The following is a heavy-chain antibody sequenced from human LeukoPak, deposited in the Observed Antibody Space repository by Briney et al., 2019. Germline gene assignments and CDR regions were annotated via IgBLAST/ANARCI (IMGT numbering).Heavy chain of an antibody. J-gene: IGHJ6*02. D-gene: IGHD3-3*01. CDR1: GFTFSSFG. CDR3: AKDGSMTIFGVVTTSSGMDV. V-gene: IGHV3-30*18. Sequence: PGRSLRLSCAASGFTFSSFGMYWVRQAPGKGLEWVAVISYDGNKKYYADSVKGRFTISRDNSKHTLYLQMNSLRPEDTAVYYCAKDGSMTIFGVVTTSSGMDVWGQGTTVTVSS. CDR2: ISYDGNKK.